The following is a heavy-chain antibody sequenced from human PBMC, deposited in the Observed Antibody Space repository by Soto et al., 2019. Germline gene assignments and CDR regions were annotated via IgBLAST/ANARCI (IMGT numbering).Heavy chain of an antibody. Sequence: GGSLRLSCAASGFTFSSYGMSWVRQAPGKGLEWVSAISGSGGSTYYADSVKGRFTISRDNSKNTLYLQMNSLRAEDTAVYYCAKDRGKLILDDDAFDIWGQGTMVTVSS. CDR1: GFTFSSYG. J-gene: IGHJ3*02. D-gene: IGHD3-22*01. CDR2: ISGSGGST. V-gene: IGHV3-23*01. CDR3: AKDRGKLILDDDAFDI.